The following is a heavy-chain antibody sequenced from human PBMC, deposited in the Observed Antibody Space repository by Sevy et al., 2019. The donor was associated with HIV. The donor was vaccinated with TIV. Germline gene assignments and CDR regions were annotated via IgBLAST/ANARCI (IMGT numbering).Heavy chain of an antibody. CDR2: IKQDGSEK. CDR1: GFTFSSYW. CDR3: ARVDSSGYYPAFDI. Sequence: GGSLRLSCAASGFTFSSYWMSGVRQAPGKGLEWVANIKQDGSEKYYVDSVKGRFTISRDNAKNSLYLQMNSLRAEDTAVYYCARVDSSGYYPAFDIWGQGTMVTVSS. D-gene: IGHD3-22*01. J-gene: IGHJ3*02. V-gene: IGHV3-7*01.